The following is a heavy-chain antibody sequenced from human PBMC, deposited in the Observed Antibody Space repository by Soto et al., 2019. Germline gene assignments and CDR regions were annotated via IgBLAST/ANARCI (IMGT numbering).Heavy chain of an antibody. CDR3: ARASSRWGSEAAY. D-gene: IGHD7-27*01. CDR1: GLTVSGNY. CDR2: IYSDGTT. J-gene: IGHJ4*02. Sequence: GGSLRLSCAASGLTVSGNYMGWVRQAPGKGLEWVSSIYSDGTTIYADSVEGRFTIFRDNSKNTLYLQMNSLRADDTAVYHCARASSRWGSEAAYWGQGPLVTVS. V-gene: IGHV3-53*01.